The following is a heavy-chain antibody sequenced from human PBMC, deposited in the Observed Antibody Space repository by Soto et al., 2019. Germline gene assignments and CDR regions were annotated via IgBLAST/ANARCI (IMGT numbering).Heavy chain of an antibody. CDR1: GFTFSSYW. CDR3: ARERLYYYMDV. J-gene: IGHJ6*03. CDR2: IKQDGSEK. V-gene: IGHV3-7*03. Sequence: GSLILSCAASGFTFSSYWMSWVRQAPGKGLEWVANIKQDGSEKYYVDSVKGRFTISRDNAKNSLYLQMNSLRAEDTAVYYCARERLYYYMDVWGKGTTVTVSS.